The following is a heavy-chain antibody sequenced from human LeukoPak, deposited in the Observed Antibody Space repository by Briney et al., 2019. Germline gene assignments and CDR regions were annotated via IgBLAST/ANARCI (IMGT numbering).Heavy chain of an antibody. D-gene: IGHD1-26*01. CDR3: AKFSSGSYYGGAFDI. J-gene: IGHJ3*02. V-gene: IGHV3-23*01. Sequence: GGSLRLSCAASGFTFNYYMMTWVRQAPGKGLEWVSAISGSGGSTYYADSVKGRFTISRDNSKNTLYLQMNSLRAEDTAVYYCAKFSSGSYYGGAFDIWGQGTMVTVSS. CDR2: ISGSGGST. CDR1: GFTFNYYM.